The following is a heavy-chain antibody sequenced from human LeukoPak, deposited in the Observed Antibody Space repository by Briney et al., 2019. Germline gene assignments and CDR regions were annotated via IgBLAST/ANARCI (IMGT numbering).Heavy chain of an antibody. J-gene: IGHJ4*02. Sequence: SETLSLTCTVSGGSISSGGYYWGWIRQHPGKGLEWIGYIYYSGSTYYNPSLKSRVTISVDTSKNQFSLKLSSVTAADTAVYYCARDHGYSSSPEYVYWGQGTLVTVSS. D-gene: IGHD6-13*01. V-gene: IGHV4-31*03. CDR1: GGSISSGGYY. CDR3: ARDHGYSSSPEYVY. CDR2: IYYSGST.